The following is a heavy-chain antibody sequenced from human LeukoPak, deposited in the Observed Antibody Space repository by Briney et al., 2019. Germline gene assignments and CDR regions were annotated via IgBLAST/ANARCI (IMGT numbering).Heavy chain of an antibody. CDR2: MNPNSGNT. J-gene: IGHJ5*02. Sequence: ASVKVSCKASGYTFTSYDINWVRQATGQGLEWLGWMNPNSGNTGYAQNFQGRVTMTRDTSIDTAYMELTSLRYEDTAVYYCARSGLYSSGWNQLNWFDPWGQGTLVTVSS. V-gene: IGHV1-8*01. CDR3: ARSGLYSSGWNQLNWFDP. CDR1: GYTFTSYD. D-gene: IGHD6-19*01.